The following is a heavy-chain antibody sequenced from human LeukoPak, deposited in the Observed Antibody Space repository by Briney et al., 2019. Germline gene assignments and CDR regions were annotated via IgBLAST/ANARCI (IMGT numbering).Heavy chain of an antibody. Sequence: SETLSPTCAVSGYSISSGYYWGWIRQPPGKGLEWIGSIYHSGSTYYNPSLKSRVTISVDTSKNQFSLKLSSVTAADTAVYYCARHVLGISDAFDIWGQGTMVTVSS. CDR3: ARHVLGISDAFDI. CDR2: IYHSGST. J-gene: IGHJ3*02. CDR1: GYSISSGYY. V-gene: IGHV4-38-2*01. D-gene: IGHD7-27*01.